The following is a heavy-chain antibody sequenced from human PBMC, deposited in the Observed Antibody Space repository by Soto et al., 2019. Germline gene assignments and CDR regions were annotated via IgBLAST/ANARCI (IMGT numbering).Heavy chain of an antibody. CDR2: INPNSGGT. CDR1: GYTFTGYY. V-gene: IGHV1-2*02. J-gene: IGHJ6*02. Sequence: ASVKVSCKASGYTFTGYYMHWVRQAPGQGLEWMGWINPNSGGTNYAQKFQGRVTMTRDTSTTTLYMELTSLRSEDTAVYYCAREAVAYYDGMDVWGQGTTVTVSS. D-gene: IGHD6-19*01. CDR3: AREAVAYYDGMDV.